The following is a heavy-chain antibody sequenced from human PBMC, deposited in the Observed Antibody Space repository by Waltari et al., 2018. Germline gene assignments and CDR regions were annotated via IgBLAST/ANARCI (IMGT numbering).Heavy chain of an antibody. V-gene: IGHV4-34*01. CDR1: GGSFSGYY. Sequence: QVQLQQWGAGLLKPSETLSLTCAVYGGSFSGYYWSWIRQPPGKGLEWIGEINHSGSTNYNPSRKSRVTISVDTSKNQFSLKLSSVTAADTAVYYCARGWCSGGSCYSPVDYWGQGTLVTVSS. CDR2: INHSGST. D-gene: IGHD2-15*01. CDR3: ARGWCSGGSCYSPVDY. J-gene: IGHJ4*02.